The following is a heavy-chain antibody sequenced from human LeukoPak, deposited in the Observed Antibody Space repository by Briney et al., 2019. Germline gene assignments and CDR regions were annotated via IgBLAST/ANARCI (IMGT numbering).Heavy chain of an antibody. CDR3: AKDRSGSSSNDYYFDY. CDR1: GFIFSGYN. V-gene: IGHV3-21*01. CDR2: IDSSSSNK. J-gene: IGHJ4*02. D-gene: IGHD3-10*01. Sequence: PGGSLRLSCAASGFIFSGYNMKWVRQAPGKGLEWVSSIDSSSSNKYYADSVKGRFTISRDNSKNTLYLQMNSLRAEDTAVYYCAKDRSGSSSNDYYFDYWGQGTLVTVSS.